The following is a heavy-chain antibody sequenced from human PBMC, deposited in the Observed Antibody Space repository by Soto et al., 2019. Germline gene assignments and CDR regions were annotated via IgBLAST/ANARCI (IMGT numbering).Heavy chain of an antibody. CDR2: ISAYSGDP. J-gene: IGHJ4*02. CDR3: ARGVLYSNGFDY. D-gene: IGHD6-19*01. Sequence: QVQLVQSGAEVKKPGASVKVSCKASGYSFASYGISWVRQAPGRGLEWRGWISAYSGDPNSAQKLQGSVTMTTDTSATTAYMELRSLSSDDTAIYYCARGVLYSNGFDYWGQGPLVTVSS. CDR1: GYSFASYG. V-gene: IGHV1-18*01.